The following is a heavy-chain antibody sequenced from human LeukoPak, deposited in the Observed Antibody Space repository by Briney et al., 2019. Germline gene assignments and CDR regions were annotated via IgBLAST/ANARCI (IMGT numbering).Heavy chain of an antibody. Sequence: GGSLRLSCAASGFTFSSYSMNWVRQAPGKGLEWVSSISSSSSYIYYADSVKGRFTISRDNAKNSLYLQMNSLRAEDTAVYYCARAPGVYVAFDIWGQGTMVTVSS. CDR3: ARAPGVYVAFDI. D-gene: IGHD6-13*01. CDR2: ISSSSSYI. V-gene: IGHV3-21*01. CDR1: GFTFSSYS. J-gene: IGHJ3*02.